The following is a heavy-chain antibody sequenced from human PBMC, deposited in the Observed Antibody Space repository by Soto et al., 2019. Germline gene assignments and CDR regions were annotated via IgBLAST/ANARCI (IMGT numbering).Heavy chain of an antibody. CDR2: IWYDGSNK. CDR1: GFTFSSYG. J-gene: IGHJ6*02. CDR3: ARDKGSGSYWDYYYGMDV. Sequence: TGGSLRLSCAASGFTFSSYGMHWVRQAPGKGLEWVAVIWYDGSNKYYADSVKGRFTISRDNSKNTLYLQMNSLRAEDTAAYYCARDKGSGSYWDYYYGMDVWGQGTTVTVYS. D-gene: IGHD1-26*01. V-gene: IGHV3-33*01.